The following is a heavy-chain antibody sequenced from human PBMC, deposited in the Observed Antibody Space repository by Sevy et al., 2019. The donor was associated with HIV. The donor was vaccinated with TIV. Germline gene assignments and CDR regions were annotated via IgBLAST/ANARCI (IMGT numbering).Heavy chain of an antibody. V-gene: IGHV1-2*02. Sequence: ASVKVSCKASGYTFTGQYIHWVRQAPGQGLEWMGWINPKSGGSNYAQEFQGSVTMTRHTSISTAYMEVSGLTSDDTDVYYCARDLRLRGYSYGCFDYWGQGTLVTVSS. J-gene: IGHJ4*02. CDR2: INPKSGGS. CDR1: GYTFTGQY. D-gene: IGHD5-18*01. CDR3: ARDLRLRGYSYGCFDY.